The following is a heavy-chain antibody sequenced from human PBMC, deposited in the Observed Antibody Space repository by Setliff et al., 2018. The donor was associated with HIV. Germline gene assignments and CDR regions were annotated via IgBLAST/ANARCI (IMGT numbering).Heavy chain of an antibody. V-gene: IGHV4-39*02. Sequence: SETLSLTCTVSGGSITTSTFYWGWIRQPPGKGLEWIGSIYYSGSTYYNPALKSRLTITQHTSKNHFSLSLSSGTAADTAVYYCAREYYRSGGYYSGWKYYYMDVWGKGTTVTVSS. J-gene: IGHJ6*03. CDR2: IYYSGST. CDR3: AREYYRSGGYYSGWKYYYMDV. D-gene: IGHD2-15*01. CDR1: GGSITTSTFY.